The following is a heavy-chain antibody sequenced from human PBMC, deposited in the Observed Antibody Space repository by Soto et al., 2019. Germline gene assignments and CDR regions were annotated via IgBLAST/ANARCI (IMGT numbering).Heavy chain of an antibody. CDR2: ISGSGTAT. J-gene: IGHJ3*01. CDR1: GFPFWTYS. CDR3: AKTRLYDNNDYHRDGFDV. V-gene: IGHV3-23*01. Sequence: EVKLLESGGGLVQPRGSVRLSCAASGFPFWTYSMSWVRQAPRKGLEWVSGISGSGTATYYTDSVKGRFTVSRDNSKDTLFLQMNTLRVEDTAVYYCAKTRLYDNNDYHRDGFDVWGPGTVVTVSS. D-gene: IGHD3-22*01.